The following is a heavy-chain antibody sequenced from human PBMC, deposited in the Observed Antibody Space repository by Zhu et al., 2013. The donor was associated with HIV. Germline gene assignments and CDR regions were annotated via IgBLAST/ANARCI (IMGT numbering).Heavy chain of an antibody. CDR3: ARGPLGSGSYYRHRPFDY. CDR1: GGSISSSNW. CDR2: IYHSGST. J-gene: IGHJ4*02. Sequence: VQLQESGPGLVKPSGTLSLTCAVSGGSISSSNWWSWVRQPPGKGLEWIGEIYHSGSTNYNPSLKSRVTISVDKSKNQFSLKLSSVTAADTAVYYCARGPLGSGSYYRHRPFDYWGQGTLVTVSS. D-gene: IGHD3-10*01. V-gene: IGHV4-4*02.